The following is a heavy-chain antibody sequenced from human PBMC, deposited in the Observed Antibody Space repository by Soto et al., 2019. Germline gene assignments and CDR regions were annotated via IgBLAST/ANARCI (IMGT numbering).Heavy chain of an antibody. CDR2: ISGSGGST. D-gene: IGHD3-10*01. V-gene: IGHV3-23*01. Sequence: SLRLSCAASGFTFSSYAMSWVRQAPGKGLEWVSAISGSGGSTYYADSVKGRFTISRDNSKNTLYLQMNSLRAEDTAVYYCAKGGEVLLWFGGNWFDPWGQGTLVTVSS. CDR1: GFTFSSYA. J-gene: IGHJ5*02. CDR3: AKGGEVLLWFGGNWFDP.